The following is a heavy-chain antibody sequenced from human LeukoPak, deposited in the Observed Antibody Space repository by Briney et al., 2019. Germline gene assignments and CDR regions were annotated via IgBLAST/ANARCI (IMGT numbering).Heavy chain of an antibody. Sequence: ASVKVSCKASGYTFTSYGISWVRQAPGQGLEWMGWISAYNGNTNYAQKLQGRVTMTTDTSTSTAYMGLRSLRSDDTAVYYCARDSQYCSSTSCYGTDDYWGQGTLVTVSS. J-gene: IGHJ4*02. D-gene: IGHD2-2*01. CDR3: ARDSQYCSSTSCYGTDDY. CDR2: ISAYNGNT. V-gene: IGHV1-18*04. CDR1: GYTFTSYG.